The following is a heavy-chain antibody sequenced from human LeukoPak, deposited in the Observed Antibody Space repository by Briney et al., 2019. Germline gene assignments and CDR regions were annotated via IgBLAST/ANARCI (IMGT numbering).Heavy chain of an antibody. CDR1: GDSINSYY. CDR2: IYDSGST. CDR3: ARAGGGYNLDY. J-gene: IGHJ4*02. Sequence: SETLSLTCALSGDSINSYYWSWIRQPPGKGLEWIGYIYDSGSTNYNPSLRSRVTMSGDTSKNQFSLKLASMSAADTAVYYCARAGGGYNLDYWGQGTLVTVSS. V-gene: IGHV4-59*01. D-gene: IGHD5-24*01.